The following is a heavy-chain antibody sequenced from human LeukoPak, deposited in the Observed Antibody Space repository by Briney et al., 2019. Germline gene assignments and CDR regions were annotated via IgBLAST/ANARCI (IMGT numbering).Heavy chain of an antibody. CDR1: GFTFSSYE. D-gene: IGHD1-26*01. Sequence: GGSLRLSCAASGFTFSSYEMNWVRQAPGKGLEWVSYISSSGSMIYYADSVKGRFTISRDNAKNSLYLQMSSLRAEDTAVYYCARDDLPSGSDTYDYWGQGTLVTVSS. J-gene: IGHJ4*02. CDR2: ISSSGSMI. CDR3: ARDDLPSGSDTYDY. V-gene: IGHV3-48*03.